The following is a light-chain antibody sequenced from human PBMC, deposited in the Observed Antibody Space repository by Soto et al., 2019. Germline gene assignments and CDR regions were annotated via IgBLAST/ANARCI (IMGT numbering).Light chain of an antibody. CDR2: AAS. J-gene: IGKJ1*01. V-gene: IGKV1-6*01. CDR1: QGIGND. Sequence: IQMTQSPSSLFASVGDRVTITCRASQGIGNDLGWYQQKPGKAPKRLIYAASSLQSGVPSRFSGSGSGTDFTLAINSLQPEDSATYYCLQDINYPWTFGQGTKVDIK. CDR3: LQDINYPWT.